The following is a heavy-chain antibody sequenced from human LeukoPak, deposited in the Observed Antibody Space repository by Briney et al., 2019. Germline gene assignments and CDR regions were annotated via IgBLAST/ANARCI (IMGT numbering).Heavy chain of an antibody. CDR2: INSDGSST. Sequence: GGSLRLSCAASGFTFSSYWMPWVRQAPGKGLVWVSRINSDGSSTSYADSVKGRFTISRDNAKNTLHLQMNSLRAEDTAVYYCARDYRYCSSTSCHIPENYFDYWGQGTLVTVSS. CDR3: ARDYRYCSSTSCHIPENYFDY. D-gene: IGHD2-2*01. V-gene: IGHV3-74*01. CDR1: GFTFSSYW. J-gene: IGHJ4*02.